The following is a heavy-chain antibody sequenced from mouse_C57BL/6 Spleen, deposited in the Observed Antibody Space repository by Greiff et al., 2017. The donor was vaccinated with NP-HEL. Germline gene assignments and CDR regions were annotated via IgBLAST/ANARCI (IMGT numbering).Heavy chain of an antibody. CDR1: GYTFTSYW. CDR2: IDPSDSYT. J-gene: IGHJ2*01. CDR3: ARSIYDGYYVDY. D-gene: IGHD2-3*01. Sequence: QVQLKQPGAELVRPGTSVKLSCKASGYTFTSYWMHWVKQRPGQGLEWIGVIDPSDSYTNYNQKFKGKATLTVDTSSSTAYMQLSSLTSEDSAVYYCARSIYDGYYVDYWGQGTTLTVSS. V-gene: IGHV1-59*01.